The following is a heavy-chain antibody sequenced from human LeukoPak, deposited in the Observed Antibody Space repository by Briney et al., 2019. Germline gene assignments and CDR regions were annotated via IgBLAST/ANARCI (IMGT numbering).Heavy chain of an antibody. CDR2: ISSGSSTI. Sequence: GGSLRLSCAASGFTFSSYSMNWVRQAPGKGLEWVACISSGSSTIYYADSVKGRFTISRDNAKNSLYLEMNSLTAEDTAVYYCAREARKVINAKGDVWGQGTTVTVSS. J-gene: IGHJ6*02. D-gene: IGHD3-10*01. V-gene: IGHV3-48*04. CDR1: GFTFSSYS. CDR3: AREARKVINAKGDV.